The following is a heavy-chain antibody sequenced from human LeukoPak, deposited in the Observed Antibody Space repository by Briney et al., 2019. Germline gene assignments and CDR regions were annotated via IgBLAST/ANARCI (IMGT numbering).Heavy chain of an antibody. CDR2: IIPIFGTA. CDR3: ARSSGYDDVFDY. V-gene: IGHV1-69*13. Sequence: SVKVSCKGSGYTLSNHAISWVRQAPGQGLEWMGGIIPIFGTANYAQKFQGRVTITADESTSTAYMELSSLRSEDTAVYYCARSSGYDDVFDYWGQGTLVTVSS. J-gene: IGHJ4*02. D-gene: IGHD5-12*01. CDR1: GYTLSNHA.